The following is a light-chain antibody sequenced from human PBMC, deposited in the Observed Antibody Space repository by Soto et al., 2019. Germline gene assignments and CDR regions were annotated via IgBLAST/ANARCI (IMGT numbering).Light chain of an antibody. Sequence: QPVLAQPASVSGSPGQSITISCTGTSSDVGGYNYVSWYQQHPGKAPKLIIYDVNNRPSGVSNRFSGSKSGNTASLTISGLLAEDEADYYCGSYTGGITDVVFGGGTKLTVL. V-gene: IGLV2-14*03. CDR3: GSYTGGITDVV. CDR1: SSDVGGYNY. CDR2: DVN. J-gene: IGLJ2*01.